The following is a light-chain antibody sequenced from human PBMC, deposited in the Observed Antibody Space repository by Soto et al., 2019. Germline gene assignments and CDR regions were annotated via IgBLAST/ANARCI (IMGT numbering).Light chain of an antibody. V-gene: IGKV3-20*01. CDR2: SAS. CDR3: QQYGTSPTWT. Sequence: EVVLTQSPGTLSVSPGERVTLSCRASQTVKSNYLAWYQQKPGQPPRLLIYSASRRATGIPDRFSGSGSGTDFTLTITRLGPEDFAVYYCQQYGTSPTWTFGQGTKVDIK. J-gene: IGKJ1*01. CDR1: QTVKSNY.